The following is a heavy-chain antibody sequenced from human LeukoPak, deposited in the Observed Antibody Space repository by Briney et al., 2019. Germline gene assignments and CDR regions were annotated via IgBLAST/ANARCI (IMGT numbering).Heavy chain of an antibody. J-gene: IGHJ4*02. CDR1: GGSISSYY. CDR3: ARAGRGSSWYLGY. V-gene: IGHV4-59*01. D-gene: IGHD6-13*01. Sequence: KSSETLSLTCTVSGGSISSYYWSWIRQPPGKGLEWIGYIYYSGSTNYNPSLKSRVTISVDTSKNQFSLKLSSVTAADTAVYYCARAGRGSSWYLGYWGQGTLVTVSS. CDR2: IYYSGST.